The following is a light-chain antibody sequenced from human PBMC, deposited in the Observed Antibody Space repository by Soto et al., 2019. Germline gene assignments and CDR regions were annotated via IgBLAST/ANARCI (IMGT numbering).Light chain of an antibody. Sequence: EIVMTQSPATLSVSPGERATLSCRASQSLSSDYLAWYQQKPGQAPRLLIYAASTRATGIPDRFSGSASGTDITLTISRLEPEDFALYYCQQYGPSPMYTFGQGTRLEIK. CDR3: QQYGPSPMYT. CDR2: AAS. V-gene: IGKV3-20*01. J-gene: IGKJ2*01. CDR1: QSLSSDY.